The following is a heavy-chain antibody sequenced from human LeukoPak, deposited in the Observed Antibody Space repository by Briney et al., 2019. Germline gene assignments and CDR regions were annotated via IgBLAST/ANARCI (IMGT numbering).Heavy chain of an antibody. CDR3: ARTSQWPGAEFDF. CDR1: GGSMSSYY. V-gene: IGHV4-59*08. J-gene: IGHJ4*02. CDR2: IYYSGST. D-gene: IGHD6-19*01. Sequence: PSETLSLTCTVSGGSMSSYYWSWIRQPPGKGLEWIGYIYYSGSTNYNPSLKSRVTISLDTSKNQFSLKLSSVTAADTAVYYCARTSQWPGAEFDFWGQGTLVTVSS.